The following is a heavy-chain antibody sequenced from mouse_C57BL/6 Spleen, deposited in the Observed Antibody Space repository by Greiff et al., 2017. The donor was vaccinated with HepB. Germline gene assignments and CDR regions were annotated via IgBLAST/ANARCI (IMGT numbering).Heavy chain of an antibody. CDR3: ARDQDYGSSSYAMDY. J-gene: IGHJ4*01. D-gene: IGHD1-1*01. Sequence: EVQGVESGGGLVKPGGSLKLSCAASGFTFSSYAMSWVRQTPEKRLEWVATISDGGSYTYYPDNVKGRFTISRDNAKNNLYLQMSHLKSEDTAMYYCARDQDYGSSSYAMDYWGQGTSVTVSS. V-gene: IGHV5-4*01. CDR2: ISDGGSYT. CDR1: GFTFSSYA.